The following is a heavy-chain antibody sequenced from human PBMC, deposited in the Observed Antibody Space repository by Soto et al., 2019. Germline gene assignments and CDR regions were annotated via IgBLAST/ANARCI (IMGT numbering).Heavy chain of an antibody. Sequence: ASVKVSCKASGGTFSSYTISWVRQAPGQGLEWMGRIIPILGIANYAQKFQGRVTITADKSTSTAYMELSSLRSENTAVYYCASPSEYYYGSGSYYPHAFDIWGQGTMVTVSS. V-gene: IGHV1-69*02. CDR3: ASPSEYYYGSGSYYPHAFDI. J-gene: IGHJ3*02. CDR1: GGTFSSYT. CDR2: IIPILGIA. D-gene: IGHD3-10*01.